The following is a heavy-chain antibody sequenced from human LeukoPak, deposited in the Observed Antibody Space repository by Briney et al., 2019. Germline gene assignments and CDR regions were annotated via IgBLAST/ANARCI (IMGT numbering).Heavy chain of an antibody. CDR2: IYYSGST. D-gene: IGHD6-19*01. J-gene: IGHJ4*02. CDR3: AREAAVAVLDY. CDR1: GGSISSYY. V-gene: IGHV4-59*01. Sequence: SETLSLTCTVSGGSISSYYWSWIRQPPGKGLEWIGDIYYSGSTNNNPSLKSRVTISVDTYKKQFSLKLSSVAASDTAGYYCAREAAVAVLDYWGQGTLVTVSS.